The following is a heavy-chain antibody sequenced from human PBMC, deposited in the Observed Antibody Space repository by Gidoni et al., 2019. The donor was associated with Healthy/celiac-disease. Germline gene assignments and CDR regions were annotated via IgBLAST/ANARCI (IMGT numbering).Heavy chain of an antibody. J-gene: IGHJ5*02. D-gene: IGHD3-3*01. CDR3: ARGAVIGIFGVVPFDP. Sequence: QVQLVQSGAEVKKPGASVTVSCKASGYTFTIYAMHWVRQAPGQRLEWMGWINAGNGNTKYSQKFQGRVTITRDTSASTAYMELSSLRSEDTAVHYCARGAVIGIFGVVPFDPWGQGTLVTVSS. V-gene: IGHV1-3*01. CDR1: GYTFTIYA. CDR2: INAGNGNT.